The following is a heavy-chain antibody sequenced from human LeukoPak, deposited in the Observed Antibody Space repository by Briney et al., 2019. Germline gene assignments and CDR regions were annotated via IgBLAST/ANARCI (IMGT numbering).Heavy chain of an antibody. V-gene: IGHV4-31*03. D-gene: IGHD3-10*01. J-gene: IGHJ3*02. Sequence: SETLSLTCTVSGGSISSGGYYWSWTRQHPGEGLEWIGYIYYSGSTYYNPSLKSRVTISVDTSKNQFSLKLSSVTAADTAVYYCARTYGSGSYSSAFDIWGQGTMVTVSS. CDR3: ARTYGSGSYSSAFDI. CDR2: IYYSGST. CDR1: GGSISSGGYY.